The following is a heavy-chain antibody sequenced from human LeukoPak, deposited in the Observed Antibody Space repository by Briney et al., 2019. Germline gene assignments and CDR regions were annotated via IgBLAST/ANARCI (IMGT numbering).Heavy chain of an antibody. J-gene: IGHJ6*02. D-gene: IGHD3-3*01. CDR2: IIPIFGTA. CDR3: ARGYYDFWSGDGYYYYGMDV. CDR1: GGTFSSYA. Sequence: SVKVSCKASGGTFSSYAISWVRQAPGQGLEWMGGIIPIFGTANYAQKFQGRVTITADESTSTAYMELSSLRSEDTAVYYCARGYYDFWSGDGYYYYGMDVWGQGTTVTVSS. V-gene: IGHV1-69*13.